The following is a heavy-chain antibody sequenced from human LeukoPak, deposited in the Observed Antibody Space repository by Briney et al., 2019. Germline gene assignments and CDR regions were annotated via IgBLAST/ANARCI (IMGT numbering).Heavy chain of an antibody. Sequence: SQTLSLTRAISGDSVSSNSAAWNWIRQSPSRGLEWLGRTYYRSKWYNDYAVSVKSRITINPDTSKNQFSLQLNSVTPEDTAVYYCARDWPISSWYGADAFDIWGQGTMVTVSS. V-gene: IGHV6-1*01. CDR1: GDSVSSNSAA. CDR3: ARDWPISSWYGADAFDI. D-gene: IGHD6-13*01. CDR2: TYYRSKWYN. J-gene: IGHJ3*02.